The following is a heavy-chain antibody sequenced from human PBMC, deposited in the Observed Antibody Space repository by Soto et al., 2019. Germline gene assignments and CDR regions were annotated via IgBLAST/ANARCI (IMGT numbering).Heavy chain of an antibody. J-gene: IGHJ4*02. V-gene: IGHV1-18*01. D-gene: IGHD1-1*01. CDR2: ISAHNGNT. Sequence: APGQGLEWMGWISAHNGNTDYAQKLQGRVTVTRDTSTSTAYMELRSLRSDDTAVYYWARGRYGDYWCQGALVTVSS. CDR3: ARGRYGDY.